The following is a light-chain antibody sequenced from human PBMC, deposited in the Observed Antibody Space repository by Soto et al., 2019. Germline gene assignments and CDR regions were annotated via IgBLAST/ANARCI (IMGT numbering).Light chain of an antibody. J-gene: IGKJ1*01. CDR2: AAS. CDR3: QKYNSAPRT. Sequence: DIQMTQSPSSLSASAGDRVTIACRASQGISNYLAWYQQKPGKVPKLPIYAASTLQAGVPSRFSGSGSGTDVTLTISSLQPEDVATYYCQKYNSAPRTFGQGTKVEIK. CDR1: QGISNY. V-gene: IGKV1-27*01.